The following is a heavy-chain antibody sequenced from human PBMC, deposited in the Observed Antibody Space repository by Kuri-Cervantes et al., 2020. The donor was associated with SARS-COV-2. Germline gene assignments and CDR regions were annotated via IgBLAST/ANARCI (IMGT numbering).Heavy chain of an antibody. CDR2: IYHSGST. J-gene: IGHJ6*03. CDR1: GYSISSGYY. CDR3: ASVKYIDYYYYMDV. Sequence: GSLRLSCTVSGYSISSGYYWGWIRQPPGKGLEWIGSIYHSGSTYYNPSLKSRVTISVDTSKNQFSPKLSSVTAADTAVYYCASVKYIDYYYYMDVWGKGTTVTVSS. V-gene: IGHV4-38-2*02. D-gene: IGHD2-15*01.